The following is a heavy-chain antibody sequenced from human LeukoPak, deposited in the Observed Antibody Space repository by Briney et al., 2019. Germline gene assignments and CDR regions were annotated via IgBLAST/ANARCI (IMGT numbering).Heavy chain of an antibody. CDR1: GASISSHS. Sequence: ASETLSFTCSVSGASISSHSYHWIRQPPGKGLEWIGCIYCSGATYYNPSLRRRVTFSVDTSTNHFSLELTSVTAADTAVYYCARDGTSDRYNWFDTWGQGILVTASS. D-gene: IGHD1-26*01. CDR2: IYCSGAT. J-gene: IGHJ5*02. CDR3: ARDGTSDRYNWFDT. V-gene: IGHV4-59*11.